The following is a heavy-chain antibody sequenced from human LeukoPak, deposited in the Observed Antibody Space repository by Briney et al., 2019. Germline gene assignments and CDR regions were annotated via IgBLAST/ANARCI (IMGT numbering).Heavy chain of an antibody. CDR3: AKGGFSEMEWLLYSDH. Sequence: PGGSLRLSCAASGFTFSRIAMTWVRQAPGRGLEWVSTIRSNGDTAYNADSVRGRFAISRDNSKNTLYLQMNSLRAEDTAVYYCAKGGFSEMEWLLYSDHRGQGTLVTVSS. J-gene: IGHJ4*02. D-gene: IGHD3-3*01. CDR1: GFTFSRIA. V-gene: IGHV3-23*01. CDR2: IRSNGDTA.